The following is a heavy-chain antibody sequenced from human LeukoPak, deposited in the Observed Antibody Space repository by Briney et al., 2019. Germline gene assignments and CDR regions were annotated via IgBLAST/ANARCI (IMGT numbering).Heavy chain of an antibody. J-gene: IGHJ4*02. CDR2: LNPDSGTT. V-gene: IGHV1-8*01. D-gene: IGHD3-10*01. CDR1: GYTFTSND. CDR3: ARDLPPSYMVRETYTDY. Sequence: AASVKVSCKASGYTFTSNDFNWVRQAPGQGLEWMGWLNPDSGTTGYAQKFQGRVTMTRNTSISTAYMELSSLRSEDTAVYYCARDLPPSYMVRETYTDYWGQGTLVTVSS.